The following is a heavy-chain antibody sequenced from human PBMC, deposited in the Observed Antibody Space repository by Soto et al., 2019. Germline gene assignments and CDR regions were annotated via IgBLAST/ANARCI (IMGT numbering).Heavy chain of an antibody. J-gene: IGHJ4*02. Sequence: QITLKESGPPLVKPTQTLTLTCTFSGFSLSTSGVGVGWIRQPPGKALEWLAVIYWDDNKHYSPSLESRLTITKDTSKTKVVLTMTNMDPVDTATYYCAHKGYGDYPIEYWGQGTLVTVSS. CDR1: GFSLSTSGVG. V-gene: IGHV2-5*02. CDR2: IYWDDNK. D-gene: IGHD4-17*01. CDR3: AHKGYGDYPIEY.